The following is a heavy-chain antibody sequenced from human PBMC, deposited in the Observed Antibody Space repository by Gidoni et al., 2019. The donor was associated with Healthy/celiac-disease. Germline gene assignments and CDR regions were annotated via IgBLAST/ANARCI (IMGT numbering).Heavy chain of an antibody. Sequence: EVQLLESGGGLVRPGGALRLSCAACGLTCSSYAMRWVRQAPGKGLEWFSAISGSGGSTYYADSVKGRFTISSDNSKNTLYLQMNSLRAEDTAVYYCAKDRRVVVVTGHEGNWFDPWGQGTLVTVSS. CDR1: GLTCSSYA. V-gene: IGHV3-23*01. CDR2: ISGSGGST. D-gene: IGHD3-22*01. J-gene: IGHJ5*02. CDR3: AKDRRVVVVTGHEGNWFDP.